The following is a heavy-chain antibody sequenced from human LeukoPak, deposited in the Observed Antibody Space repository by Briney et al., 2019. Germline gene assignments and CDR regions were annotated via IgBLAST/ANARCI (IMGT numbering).Heavy chain of an antibody. CDR1: GFTFSSYA. CDR3: ARSYYYDSSGFDY. D-gene: IGHD3-22*01. J-gene: IGHJ4*02. Sequence: GGSLRLSCAASGFTFSSYAMHWVRQAPGKGLEWVAVISYDGSNKYYADSVKGRFTISRDNSKNTLYLQMNSLRAEDTAVYYCARSYYYDSSGFDYWGQGTLVTVSS. V-gene: IGHV3-30*04. CDR2: ISYDGSNK.